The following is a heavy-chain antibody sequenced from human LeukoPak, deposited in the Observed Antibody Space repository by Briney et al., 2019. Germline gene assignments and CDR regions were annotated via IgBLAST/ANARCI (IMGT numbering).Heavy chain of an antibody. CDR2: INHSGST. CDR3: ARGRRRPHYYGMDV. CDR1: GGSFSGYY. V-gene: IGHV4-34*01. Sequence: SETLPLTCAVYGGSFSGYYWSWIRQPPGKGLEWIGEINHSGSTNYNPSLKSRVTISVDTSKNQFSLKLSSVTAADTAVYYCARGRRRPHYYGMDVWGQGTTVTVSS. J-gene: IGHJ6*02.